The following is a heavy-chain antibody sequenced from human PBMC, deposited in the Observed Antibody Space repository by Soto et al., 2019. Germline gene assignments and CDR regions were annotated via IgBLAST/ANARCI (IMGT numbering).Heavy chain of an antibody. CDR2: INSDESST. CDR3: ARGIYRDYGQDY. J-gene: IGHJ4*02. V-gene: IGHV3-74*01. D-gene: IGHD3-10*01. Sequence: GSLRLSCAASGFTFSIHWIHWVRQAPGKGLVWVSRINSDESSTSYADSVKGRFTISRDNAKNTVYLQMNSLRAEDTAVYFCARGIYRDYGQDYWGQGALVTVSS. CDR1: GFTFSIHW.